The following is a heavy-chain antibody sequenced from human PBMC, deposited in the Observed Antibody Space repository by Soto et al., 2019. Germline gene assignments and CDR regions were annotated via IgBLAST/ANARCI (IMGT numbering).Heavy chain of an antibody. CDR3: TNEGLVVDRHWAY. CDR1: GFTFSSYG. J-gene: IGHJ4*02. Sequence: QVQLVESGGGVVQPGRSLRLSCAASGFTFSSYGMHWVRQAPGKGLEWVTVISYDGKVAYYADAVKGRYTISRDNSKNTLDLQMDRLRTEDTAMYYYTNEGLVVDRHWAYRGQGTLLTVS. V-gene: IGHV3-30*18. D-gene: IGHD2-8*02. CDR2: ISYDGKVA.